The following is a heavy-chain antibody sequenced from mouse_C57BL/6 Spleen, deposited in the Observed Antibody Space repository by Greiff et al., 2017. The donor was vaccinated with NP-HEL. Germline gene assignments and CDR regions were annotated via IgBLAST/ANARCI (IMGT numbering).Heavy chain of an antibody. CDR2: IDPSDSYT. Sequence: QVQLQQPGAELVKPGASVKLSCKASGYTFTSYWMQWVKQRPGQGLEWIGEIDPSDSYTNYNQKFKGKATLTVDTASSTAYMPLSSLTSEDSAVYYCARGHARYAMDYWGQGTSVTVSS. J-gene: IGHJ4*01. D-gene: IGHD6-5*01. V-gene: IGHV1-50*01. CDR1: GYTFTSYW. CDR3: ARGHARYAMDY.